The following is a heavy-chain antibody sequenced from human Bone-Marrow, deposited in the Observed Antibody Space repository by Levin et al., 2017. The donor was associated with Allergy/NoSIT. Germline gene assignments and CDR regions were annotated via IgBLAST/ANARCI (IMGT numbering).Heavy chain of an antibody. CDR1: SGSISSSNYY. Sequence: MTSETLSLTCTVSSGSISSSNYYWGWIRQPPGKGLEWIGTIYYSGTTYYNPSLKSRITISVDTSKNQFSLNLSSVTAADTAVYYCVRQTYDSSWYWIDYWAQGTLVTVSS. CDR3: VRQTYDSSWYWIDY. D-gene: IGHD6-13*01. V-gene: IGHV4-39*01. J-gene: IGHJ4*02. CDR2: IYYSGTT.